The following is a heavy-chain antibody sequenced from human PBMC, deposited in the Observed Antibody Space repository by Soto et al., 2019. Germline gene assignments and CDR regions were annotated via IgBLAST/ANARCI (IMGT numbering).Heavy chain of an antibody. V-gene: IGHV4-31*03. D-gene: IGHD1-20*01. CDR1: GGTISSGGYY. J-gene: IGHJ4*02. CDR2: IYYSGST. Sequence: SETLSLTCTVSGGTISSGGYYWSWISQHPGKGLEWIGYIYYSGSTYYNPSLKSRVTISVDTSKNQFSLKLSSATAADTAVYYCATILGPRYCYFDYWGQGNLVTVSS. CDR3: ATILGPRYCYFDY.